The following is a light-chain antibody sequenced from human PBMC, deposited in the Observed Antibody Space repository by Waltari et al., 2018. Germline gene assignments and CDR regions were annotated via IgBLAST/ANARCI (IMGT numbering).Light chain of an antibody. Sequence: QSALTQTASVSGSPGQSLTISCTGNSSDGGGYNYVSWYQQHPGKAPKLMIYDVSNRPSGVSNRFSGSKSGNTASLTISGLQAEDEADYYCSSYTSSSTLVFGGGTKLTVL. CDR1: SSDGGGYNY. CDR3: SSYTSSSTLV. J-gene: IGLJ3*02. V-gene: IGLV2-14*01. CDR2: DVS.